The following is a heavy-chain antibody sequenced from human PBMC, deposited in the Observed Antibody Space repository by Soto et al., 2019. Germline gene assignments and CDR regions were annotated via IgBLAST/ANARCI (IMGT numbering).Heavy chain of an antibody. CDR2: IYYSGST. V-gene: IGHV4-31*03. Sequence: TLSLTFPVSGGSISSGGYYWSWIRQHPGKGLEWIGYIYYSGSTYYNPSLKSRVTIAVDTSKNQFSLKLSSVTAADTAVYYCARGTDYDSSGYYYYSLDYWGQGTLVTVSS. D-gene: IGHD3-22*01. J-gene: IGHJ4*02. CDR1: GGSISSGGYY. CDR3: ARGTDYDSSGYYYYSLDY.